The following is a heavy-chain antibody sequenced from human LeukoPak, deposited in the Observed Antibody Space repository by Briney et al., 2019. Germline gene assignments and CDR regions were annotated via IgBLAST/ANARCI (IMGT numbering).Heavy chain of an antibody. J-gene: IGHJ4*02. CDR2: IYPGDSDT. CDR3: ARQGSGYDQPVDY. D-gene: IGHD5-12*01. Sequence: GESLKISCKGSGYIFTSYWIGWVRQMPGKGLECKGIIYPGDSDTRYSPSVQGQVTISADKSISTAYLQWISLKASDTAMYYCARQGSGYDQPVDYWGQGTLVTVSS. V-gene: IGHV5-51*01. CDR1: GYIFTSYW.